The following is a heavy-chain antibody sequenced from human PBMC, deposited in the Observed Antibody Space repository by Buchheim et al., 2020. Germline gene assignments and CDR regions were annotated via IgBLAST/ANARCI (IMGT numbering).Heavy chain of an antibody. Sequence: QVQLQESGPGLVKPSQTLSLTCTVSGGSISSGDYYWSWIRQPPGKGLEWIGYIYYSGSTYYNPSLKSRVTISVDTSKNQFSMKLSSVTAADTAVYYWAREGPIFGVVGVWFDPWGKGTL. V-gene: IGHV4-30-4*01. CDR2: IYYSGST. J-gene: IGHJ5*02. CDR1: GGSISSGDYY. CDR3: AREGPIFGVVGVWFDP. D-gene: IGHD3-3*01.